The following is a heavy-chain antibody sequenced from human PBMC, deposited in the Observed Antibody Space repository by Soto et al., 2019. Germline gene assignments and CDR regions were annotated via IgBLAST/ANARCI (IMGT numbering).Heavy chain of an antibody. Sequence: VQLVESGGGVVQPGRSLRLSCAASGFTFSDYAMHWVRQAPGKGLEWVAVVSHDGRNTHYADSVKGRFTISRDSSKNTVSLAMTSLRAEDTAVYYCANAGRQCLVTSDFYYWGQGALVTVSS. J-gene: IGHJ4*02. CDR2: VSHDGRNT. CDR3: ANAGRQCLVTSDFYY. D-gene: IGHD6-19*01. V-gene: IGHV3-30*18. CDR1: GFTFSDYA.